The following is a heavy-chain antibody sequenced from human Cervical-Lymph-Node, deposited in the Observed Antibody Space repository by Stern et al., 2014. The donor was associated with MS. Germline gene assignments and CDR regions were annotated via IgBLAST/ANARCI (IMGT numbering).Heavy chain of an antibody. D-gene: IGHD3-10*01. CDR3: DY. CDR2: IDTNTRNP. J-gene: IGHJ4*02. V-gene: IGHV7-4-1*01. Sequence: QVQLVQSGSELKNPGASVKVSCKASGYTFTSYAMNWVRQAPGQGLEWMGWIDTNTRNPTYAQGFTGRFVFSLDTSVSTAYYCARDITVVRGVRYYFDYWGQGTLVTVSS. CDR1: GYTFTSYA.